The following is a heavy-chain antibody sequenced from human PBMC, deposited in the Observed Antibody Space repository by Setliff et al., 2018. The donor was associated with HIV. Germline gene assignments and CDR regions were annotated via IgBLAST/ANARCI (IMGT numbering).Heavy chain of an antibody. CDR2: IYSGGST. CDR3: ATRVVVIDALDT. D-gene: IGHD2-15*01. V-gene: IGHV3-66*01. CDR1: GFTVSSNY. Sequence: LRLSCAASGFTVSSNYVNWVRQAPGKGLEWVSVIYSGGSTYYADSVKGRFSISRDNSKNTLYLQMNSLRAEDTAVYYCATRVVVIDALDTWGQGTMVTVSS. J-gene: IGHJ3*02.